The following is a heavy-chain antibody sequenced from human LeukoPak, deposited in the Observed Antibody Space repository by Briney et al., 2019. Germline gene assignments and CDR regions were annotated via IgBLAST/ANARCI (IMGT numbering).Heavy chain of an antibody. J-gene: IGHJ5*02. CDR1: GGSISSGDYY. D-gene: IGHD3-22*01. CDR2: IYYSGST. V-gene: IGHV4-30-4*01. CDR3: ARGDVSSGYSTTFDP. Sequence: SETLSLTCTVSGGSISSGDYYWSWIRQPPGKGLEWIGYIYYSGSTYYNPSLKSRVTISVDTSKNQFSLKLSSVTAADTAVYYRARGDVSSGYSTTFDPWGQGTLVTVSS.